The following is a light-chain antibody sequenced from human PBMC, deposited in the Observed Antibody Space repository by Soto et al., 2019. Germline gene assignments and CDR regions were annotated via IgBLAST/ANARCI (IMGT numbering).Light chain of an antibody. Sequence: QLVLTQPPSASGTPGQRVTISCSGSSSKIGSNAINWYHQLPGAAPKLLIYHGNQRPSGVPDRFSGSKSGTSASLAIGGLQSEDEADYFCAAWDDTLNGVVFGGGTKVTVL. CDR2: HGN. CDR3: AAWDDTLNGVV. V-gene: IGLV1-44*01. J-gene: IGLJ2*01. CDR1: SSKIGSNA.